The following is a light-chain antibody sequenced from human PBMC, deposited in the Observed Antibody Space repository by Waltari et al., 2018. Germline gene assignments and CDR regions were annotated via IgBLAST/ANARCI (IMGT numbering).Light chain of an antibody. J-gene: IGLJ1*01. Sequence: SYELTQPLSVSVALGQTARISCGGNNIGSKNVHWYQKKPGQAPVLVIYRNNNRPSGIPERFSGSNSGNTATLTISRAQAGDEADYYCQVWDSSIFYVFATGTKVTVL. CDR3: QVWDSSIFYV. CDR2: RNN. V-gene: IGLV3-9*01. CDR1: NIGSKN.